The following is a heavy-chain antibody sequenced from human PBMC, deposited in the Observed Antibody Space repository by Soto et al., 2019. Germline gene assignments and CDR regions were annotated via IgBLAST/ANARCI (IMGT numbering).Heavy chain of an antibody. V-gene: IGHV3-23*01. CDR1: GFSFSTYS. CDR3: ARWYGYADA. J-gene: IGHJ4*02. CDR2: LSGGGANT. Sequence: GGSLRLSCAASGFSFSTYSMAWVRQAAGKGPQWVSGLSGGGANTFYIDSVRGRFTISVDNSKNTVYLQMDSLRADDTAVYYCARWYGYADAWGEGTLDIVSS. D-gene: IGHD4-17*01.